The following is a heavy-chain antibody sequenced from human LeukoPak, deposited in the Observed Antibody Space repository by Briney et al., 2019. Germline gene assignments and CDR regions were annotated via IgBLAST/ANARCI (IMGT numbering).Heavy chain of an antibody. CDR2: INHSGST. CDR1: GGSFSGYY. J-gene: IGHJ5*02. Sequence: SETLSLTCAVYGGSFSGYYWSWIRQPPGKGLEWIGEINHSGSTNYNPSLKSRVTISVDTSKNQFSLKLSSVTAADTAVYYCARGKSGSSWTRWFAPWGQGTLVTVSS. CDR3: ARGKSGSSWTRWFAP. D-gene: IGHD6-13*01. V-gene: IGHV4-34*01.